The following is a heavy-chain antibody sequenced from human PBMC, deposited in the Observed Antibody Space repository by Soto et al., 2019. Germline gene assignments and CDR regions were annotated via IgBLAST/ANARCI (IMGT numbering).Heavy chain of an antibody. V-gene: IGHV3-48*02. J-gene: IGHJ6*02. Sequence: GGSLRLSCAASGFTFSSYSMNWVRQAPGKGLEWVSYSSSSSSTIYYADSVKGRFTISRDTAKNSLYLQMSSLREEDTAVYYCAREKYYGMDVWGQGTTVTVSS. CDR2: SSSSSSTI. CDR1: GFTFSSYS. CDR3: AREKYYGMDV.